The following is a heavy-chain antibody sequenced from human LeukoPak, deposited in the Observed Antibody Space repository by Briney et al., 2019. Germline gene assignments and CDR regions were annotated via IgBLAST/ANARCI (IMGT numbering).Heavy chain of an antibody. CDR1: GGSFSGYY. D-gene: IGHD2-2*01. Sequence: PSETLSLTCAVYGGSFSGYYWSWIRQPPGKGLECIGEINHSGSTNYNPSLKSRVTISVDTSKNQFSLKLSSVTAADTAVYYCARVTYCSSTSCPTWPYYYYGMDVWGQGTTVTVSS. CDR3: ARVTYCSSTSCPTWPYYYYGMDV. V-gene: IGHV4-34*01. J-gene: IGHJ6*02. CDR2: INHSGST.